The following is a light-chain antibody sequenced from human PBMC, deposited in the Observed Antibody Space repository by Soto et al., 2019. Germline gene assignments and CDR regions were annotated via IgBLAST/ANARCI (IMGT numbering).Light chain of an antibody. CDR3: AAWDDSLSGSV. V-gene: IGLV1-40*01. CDR1: SSNIGAGYD. CDR2: KNN. J-gene: IGLJ3*02. Sequence: QSVLTQPPSVSGAPGQRVTISCTGSSSNIGAGYDVHWYQQRPGTAPKLLIYKNNQRPSGVPDRVSGSKSGTSASLAISGLRSEDEADYYCAAWDDSLSGSVFGGGTKLTV.